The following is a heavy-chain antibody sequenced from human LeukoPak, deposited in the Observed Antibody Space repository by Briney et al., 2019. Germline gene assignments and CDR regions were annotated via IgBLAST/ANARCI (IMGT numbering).Heavy chain of an antibody. Sequence: GGSLRLSCAASGFTFSSSGMNWVRQAPGKGLEWVAVISYDGSNKYYADSVKGRFTISRDNSKNTLYLQMNSLRAEGTAVYYCARGEYSSGLGAYWGQGTLVSISS. CDR3: ARGEYSSGLGAY. CDR1: GFTFSSSG. V-gene: IGHV3-30*19. J-gene: IGHJ4*02. CDR2: ISYDGSNK. D-gene: IGHD6-19*01.